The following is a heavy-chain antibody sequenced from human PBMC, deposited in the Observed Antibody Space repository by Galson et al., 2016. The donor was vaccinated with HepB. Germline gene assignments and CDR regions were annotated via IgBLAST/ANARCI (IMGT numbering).Heavy chain of an antibody. Sequence: SLRLSCATSGFTFSRYGMHWVRQAPDKGLEWMALISYDGRDIQYADSVQGRFPISRDNSKNTLYLQMNSLRAEDTALYYCVRDQRRTAAGNDFWGQGTLVTVSS. J-gene: IGHJ4*02. V-gene: IGHV3-33*05. CDR3: VRDQRRTAAGNDF. CDR2: ISYDGRDI. D-gene: IGHD6-13*01. CDR1: GFTFSRYG.